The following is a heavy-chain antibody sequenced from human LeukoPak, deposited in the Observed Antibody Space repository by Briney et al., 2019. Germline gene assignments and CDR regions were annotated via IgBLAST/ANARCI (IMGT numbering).Heavy chain of an antibody. D-gene: IGHD3-9*01. J-gene: IGHJ5*02. CDR3: ARDGYFDWVTWFDP. Sequence: SETLSLTCTVSTYSISSGYYWGWIRQPPGKGLEWIGNIYHNGNTYYNPSLKSRVTMSVDTSKNQFSLKLSSVTAADTAVYYCARDGYFDWVTWFDPWGQGTLVTVSS. V-gene: IGHV4-38-2*02. CDR1: TYSISSGYY. CDR2: IYHNGNT.